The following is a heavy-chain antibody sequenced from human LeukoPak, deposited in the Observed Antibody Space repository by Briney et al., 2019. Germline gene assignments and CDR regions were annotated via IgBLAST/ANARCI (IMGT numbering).Heavy chain of an antibody. Sequence: GGSLRLSCTASGFTFSNFWMGWVRQAPGKGLEWVANIKQDETEKFYLGSVKGRFTISRDNSKNTLYLQMNSLRAEDTAVYYCANLYCSGGSCYSRYFDYWGQGTLVTVSS. CDR2: IKQDETEK. CDR3: ANLYCSGGSCYSRYFDY. D-gene: IGHD2-15*01. J-gene: IGHJ4*02. CDR1: GFTFSNFW. V-gene: IGHV3-7*03.